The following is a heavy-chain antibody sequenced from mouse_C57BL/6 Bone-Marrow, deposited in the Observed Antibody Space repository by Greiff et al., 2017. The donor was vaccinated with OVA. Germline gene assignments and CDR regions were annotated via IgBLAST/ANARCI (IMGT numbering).Heavy chain of an antibody. CDR1: GYAFSSSW. V-gene: IGHV1-82*01. D-gene: IGHD1-1*01. CDR2: IYPGDGDT. J-gene: IGHJ2*01. CDR3: ARSVITTVVEGY. Sequence: VNLVESGPELVKPGASVKISCKASGYAFSSSWMNWVKQRPGKGLEWIGRIYPGDGDTNYNGKFKGKATLTADKSSSTAYMQLSSLTSEDSAVYFCARSVITTVVEGYWGQGTTLTVSS.